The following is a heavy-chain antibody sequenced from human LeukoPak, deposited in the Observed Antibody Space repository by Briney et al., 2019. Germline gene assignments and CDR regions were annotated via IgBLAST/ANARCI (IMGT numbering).Heavy chain of an antibody. CDR3: ARMGVAGYYYMDV. V-gene: IGHV4-61*02. D-gene: IGHD6-19*01. CDR2: IYTSGST. J-gene: IGHJ6*03. Sequence: SETLSLTCTVSGGSISSGSYYWSWIRQPAGKGLEWIGRIYTSGSTNYNPSLKSRVTISVDTSKNQFSLKLSSVTAADTAVYYCARMGVAGYYYMDVSGKGTTVTVSS. CDR1: GGSISSGSYY.